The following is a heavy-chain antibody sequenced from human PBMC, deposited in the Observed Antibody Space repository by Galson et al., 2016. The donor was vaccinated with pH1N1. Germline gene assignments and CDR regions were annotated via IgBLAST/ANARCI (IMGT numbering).Heavy chain of an antibody. J-gene: IGHJ4*01. Sequence: SVKVSCKVSEVTFSSSSISWVRQAPGRGPEWMGGIISIFKIANYAQKFLGRVTITMDESTGTAYMELTSLKSEDTALYYCVRGQGGNYKRYYFDQWGQGTLVTVSS. CDR3: VRGQGGNYKRYYFDQ. D-gene: IGHD1-7*01. CDR1: EVTFSSSS. CDR2: IISIFKIA. V-gene: IGHV1-69*05.